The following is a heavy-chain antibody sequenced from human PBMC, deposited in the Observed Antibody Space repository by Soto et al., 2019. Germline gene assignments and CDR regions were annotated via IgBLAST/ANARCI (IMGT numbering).Heavy chain of an antibody. CDR3: ARARYSSGWYLGYLQH. CDR2: INPNSGGT. CDR1: GYTFTGYY. J-gene: IGHJ1*01. D-gene: IGHD6-19*01. V-gene: IGHV1-2*02. Sequence: ASVKVSCKASGYTFTGYYMHWVRQAPGQGLEWKGWINPNSGGTNYAQKFQGRVTMTRDTSISTAYMELSRLRSDDTAVYYCARARYSSGWYLGYLQHWGQGTLVTVSS.